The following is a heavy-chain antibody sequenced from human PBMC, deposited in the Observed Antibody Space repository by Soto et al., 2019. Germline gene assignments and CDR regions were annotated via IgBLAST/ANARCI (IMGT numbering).Heavy chain of an antibody. CDR3: AKCSMYDFWSCYYSPHYHYYAMDV. J-gene: IGHJ6*02. Sequence: PGGSLRLSCAASGFTFSMYAMTWVRQAPAKGLEWVSGISGSGGSTYYADSVKGRFTISRDNSKNTLYLQLNSLRAEDTAVYYCAKCSMYDFWSCYYSPHYHYYAMDVWGQGTTVTVSS. CDR2: ISGSGGST. CDR1: GFTFSMYA. D-gene: IGHD3-3*01. V-gene: IGHV3-23*01.